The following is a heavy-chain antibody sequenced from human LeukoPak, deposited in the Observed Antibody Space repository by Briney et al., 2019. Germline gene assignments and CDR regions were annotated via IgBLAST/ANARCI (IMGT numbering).Heavy chain of an antibody. V-gene: IGHV4-61*02. CDR3: ARDSGSSGWLDY. J-gene: IGHJ4*02. Sequence: PSETLSLTCTVSGGSISSGSYYWSWIRQPAGKGLEWIGRIYTSGSTNYNPPLKSRVTISVDTSKNQFCLKLSSVTAADTAVYYCARDSGSSGWLDYWGQGTLVTVSS. CDR1: GGSISSGSYY. CDR2: IYTSGST. D-gene: IGHD3-22*01.